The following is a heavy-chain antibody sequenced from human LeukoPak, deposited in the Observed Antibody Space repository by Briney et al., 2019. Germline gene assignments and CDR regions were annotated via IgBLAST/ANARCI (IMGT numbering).Heavy chain of an antibody. CDR3: ARELWFGELLTYFDY. V-gene: IGHV3-21*01. Sequence: GGSLRLSCAASGFTFSSYSMNWVRQAPGKGLEWVSSISSSSSYIYYADSVKGRFTISRDNAKNSLYLQVNSLRAEDTAVYYCARELWFGELLTYFDYWGQGTLVTVSS. CDR1: GFTFSSYS. CDR2: ISSSSSYI. J-gene: IGHJ4*02. D-gene: IGHD3-10*01.